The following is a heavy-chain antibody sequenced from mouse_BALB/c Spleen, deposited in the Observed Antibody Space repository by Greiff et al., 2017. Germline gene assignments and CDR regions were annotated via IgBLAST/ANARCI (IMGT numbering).Heavy chain of an antibody. J-gene: IGHJ4*01. CDR1: GYSITSDYA. D-gene: IGHD2-4*01. CDR2: ISYSGST. V-gene: IGHV3-2*02. Sequence: DVQLQESGPGLVKPSQSLSLTCTVTGYSITSDYAWNWIRQFPGNKLEWMGYISYSGSTSYNPSLKSRISITRDTSKNQFFLQLNSVTTEDTATYYCARGGNYDVAMDYWGQGTSVTVSS. CDR3: ARGGNYDVAMDY.